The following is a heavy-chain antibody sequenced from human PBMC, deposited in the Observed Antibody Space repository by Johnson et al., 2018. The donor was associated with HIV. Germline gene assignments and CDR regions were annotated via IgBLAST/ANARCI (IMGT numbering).Heavy chain of an antibody. CDR1: GFTFSSYW. J-gene: IGHJ3*02. CDR3: ARERYTTRLYSGSYGAFDM. V-gene: IGHV3-7*05. D-gene: IGHD1-26*01. CDR2: IKQDGSEK. Sequence: VQLVESGGGLVQPGGSLRLSCAASGFTFSSYWMSWVRQAPGKGLEWVANIKQDGSEKYYVDSVKGRFTISRDNAKNSLYLQMNSLRAEDTAVYYCARERYTTRLYSGSYGAFDMWGQGTMVTVSS.